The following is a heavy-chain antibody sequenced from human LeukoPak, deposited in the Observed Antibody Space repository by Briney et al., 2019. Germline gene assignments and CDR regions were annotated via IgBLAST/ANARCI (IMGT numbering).Heavy chain of an antibody. J-gene: IGHJ4*02. CDR1: GFTFSNYW. CDR2: INSDGSST. Sequence: GGSLRLSCAASGFTFSNYWMHWVRQAPGKGLVWVSRINSDGSSTTSADSVKGRFTISRDNAKNTLYLQMSSLRAEDTAVYYCARGPSGGNGFSYWGQGTLVTVSS. D-gene: IGHD2-15*01. CDR3: ARGPSGGNGFSY. V-gene: IGHV3-74*01.